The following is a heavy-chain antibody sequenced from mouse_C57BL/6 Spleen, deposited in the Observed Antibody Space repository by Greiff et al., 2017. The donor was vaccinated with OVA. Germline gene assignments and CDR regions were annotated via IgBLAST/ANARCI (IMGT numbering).Heavy chain of an antibody. J-gene: IGHJ1*03. Sequence: QVQLQQPVAELVKPGASVQLSCKASCYTFTSYWMHCVQQRPGRGLAWIGRIDPNSGGTKYNEKFKSTAKMTVDKTSSTAYMQLSSMTSEDSAVYYCARSILLGLYWYFDVWGTGTTVTVSS. CDR1: CYTFTSYW. V-gene: IGHV1-72*01. D-gene: IGHD2-10*01. CDR3: ARSILLGLYWYFDV. CDR2: IDPNSGGT.